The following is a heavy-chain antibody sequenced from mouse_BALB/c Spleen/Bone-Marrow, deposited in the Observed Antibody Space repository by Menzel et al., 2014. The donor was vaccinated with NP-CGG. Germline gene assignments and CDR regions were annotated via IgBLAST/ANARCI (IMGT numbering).Heavy chain of an antibody. J-gene: IGHJ4*01. CDR1: GLTFSSFG. CDR3: TRPYGYSYAMDY. V-gene: IGHV5-17*02. D-gene: IGHD2-2*01. CDR2: INSDSRTI. Sequence: EVQVVESGGGLVQPGGSRKLSCVVSGLTFSSFGMHWVRQVPEKGLEWVAYINSDSRTIYYADTVKGRFTISRDNPKNTLFLQMTSLRSEDTAICYYTRPYGYSYAMDYWGQGTSVTVSS.